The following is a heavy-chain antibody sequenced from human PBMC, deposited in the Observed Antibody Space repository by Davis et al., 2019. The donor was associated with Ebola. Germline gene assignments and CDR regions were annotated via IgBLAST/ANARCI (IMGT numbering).Heavy chain of an antibody. J-gene: IGHJ4*02. D-gene: IGHD3-22*01. CDR1: GASLSSGYFS. V-gene: IGHV4-61*09. CDR3: ARDRRDSSAYGF. CDR2: IFTTGST. Sequence: LRLSCNVSGASLSSGYFSWSWLRQPAGKGLEWIGHIFTTGSTKYNPSLESPVTISLDTSKNQFSLRLNSVTAADTAIYFCARDRRDSSAYGFWGQGTLSPSPQ.